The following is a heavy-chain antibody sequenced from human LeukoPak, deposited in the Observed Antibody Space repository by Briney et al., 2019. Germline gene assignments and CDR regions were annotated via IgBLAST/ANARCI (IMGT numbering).Heavy chain of an antibody. CDR2: ISGSGGST. CDR3: ARALGAAAGTPSDY. V-gene: IGHV3-23*01. D-gene: IGHD6-13*01. Sequence: GGSLRLSCAASGFTFSSYAMSWVRQAPGKGLEWVSAISGSGGSTYYADSVKGRFTISRDNSKNTLYLQMNSLRAEDTALYHRARALGAAAGTPSDYWGQGTLVTVSS. CDR1: GFTFSSYA. J-gene: IGHJ4*02.